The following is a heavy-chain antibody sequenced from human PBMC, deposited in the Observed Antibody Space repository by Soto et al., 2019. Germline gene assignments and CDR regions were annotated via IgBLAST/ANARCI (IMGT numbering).Heavy chain of an antibody. J-gene: IGHJ5*02. Sequence: ASLKVSRKASGYTFTSYYMHWVRQAPGQGLEWMGIINPSGGSTSYAQKFQGRVTMTRDTSTSTVYMELSSLRSEDTAVYYCAREGYYDILTGYYPYNWFDPWGQGTLVTVSS. CDR3: AREGYYDILTGYYPYNWFDP. D-gene: IGHD3-9*01. CDR2: INPSGGST. V-gene: IGHV1-46*03. CDR1: GYTFTSYY.